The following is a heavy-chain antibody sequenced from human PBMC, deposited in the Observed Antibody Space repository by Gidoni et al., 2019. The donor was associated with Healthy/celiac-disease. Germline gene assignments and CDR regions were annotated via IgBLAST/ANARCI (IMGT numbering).Heavy chain of an antibody. CDR2: ISSSSSYI. CDR1: GFTFSSHS. V-gene: IGHV3-21*01. J-gene: IGHJ4*02. D-gene: IGHD3-22*01. Sequence: EVQLVESGGGLVKPGGSLRLSCAASGFTFSSHSMNWVRQAPGKGLEWVSSISSSSSYIYYADSVKGRFTISRDNAKNSLYLQMNSLRAEDTAVYYCARVLNYYDSSGYSEDYWGQGTLVTVSS. CDR3: ARVLNYYDSSGYSEDY.